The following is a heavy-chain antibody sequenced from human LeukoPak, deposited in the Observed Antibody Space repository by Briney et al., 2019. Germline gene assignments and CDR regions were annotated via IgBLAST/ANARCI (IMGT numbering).Heavy chain of an antibody. CDR3: ASASSHRAAAGGDY. V-gene: IGHV3-21*01. Sequence: SGGSLRLSCAASGFTFSSYSMNWVRQAPGKGLEWVSSISSSSSYIYYADSVKGRFTISRDNAKNTLYLQMSSLRVEDTAVYYCASASSHRAAAGGDYWGQGTLVTVST. D-gene: IGHD6-13*01. CDR2: ISSSSSYI. CDR1: GFTFSSYS. J-gene: IGHJ4*02.